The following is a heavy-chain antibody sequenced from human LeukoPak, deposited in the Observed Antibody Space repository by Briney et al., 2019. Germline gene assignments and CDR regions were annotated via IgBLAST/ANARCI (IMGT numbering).Heavy chain of an antibody. Sequence: PSETLSLTCAVYGGSFSGYYWSWIRQPPGKGLEWIGEINHSGSTNYNPSLKSRVTISVDTSKNQFSLKLSSVTAADMAVYYCARSVRANEYYYDGSGPIDYWGQGTLVTVSS. CDR3: ARSVRANEYYYDGSGPIDY. D-gene: IGHD3-22*01. J-gene: IGHJ4*02. CDR1: GGSFSGYY. CDR2: INHSGST. V-gene: IGHV4-34*01.